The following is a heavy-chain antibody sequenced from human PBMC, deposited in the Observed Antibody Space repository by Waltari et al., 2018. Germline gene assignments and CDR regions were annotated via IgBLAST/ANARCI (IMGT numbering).Heavy chain of an antibody. CDR3: ARGRQFPY. CDR2: INHSGST. V-gene: IGHV4-34*01. Sequence: QVQLQPWGAGLLKPSETLSLTCAASGGSFSGYYWSWIRQPPGKGLEWIGEINHSGSTNYNPSLKSRVTISVDTSKNQFSLKLSSVTAADTAVYYCARGRQFPYWGQGTLVTVSS. J-gene: IGHJ4*02. D-gene: IGHD6-19*01. CDR1: GGSFSGYY.